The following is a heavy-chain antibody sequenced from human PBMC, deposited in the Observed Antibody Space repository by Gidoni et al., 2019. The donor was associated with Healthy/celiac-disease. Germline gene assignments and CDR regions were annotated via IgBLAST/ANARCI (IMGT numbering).Heavy chain of an antibody. CDR1: GFTFSSYA. CDR3: ARDRDNWNAFDI. D-gene: IGHD1-20*01. Sequence: QVQLVESGGGVVQPGRSLRLSCAASGFTFSSYAMHWVRQAPGKGLEWVAVILYDGSNKYYADSVKGRFTISRDNSKNTLYLQMNSLRAEDTAVYYCARDRDNWNAFDIWSQGTMVTVSS. V-gene: IGHV3-30-3*01. J-gene: IGHJ3*02. CDR2: ILYDGSNK.